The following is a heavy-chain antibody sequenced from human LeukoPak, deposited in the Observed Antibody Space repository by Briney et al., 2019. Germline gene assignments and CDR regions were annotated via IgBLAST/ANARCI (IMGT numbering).Heavy chain of an antibody. CDR2: INPNSGGT. V-gene: IGHV1-2*02. CDR3: ARDRDILTGYSEEESDY. CDR1: GYTFTGYY. J-gene: IGHJ4*02. Sequence: GASVKVSCKASGYTFTGYYMHWVRQAPGQGLEWMGWINPNSGGTNYAQKFQGRVTMTRDTSISTAYMELSRLRSDDTAVYYCARDRDILTGYSEEESDYWGQGTLVTVSS. D-gene: IGHD3-9*01.